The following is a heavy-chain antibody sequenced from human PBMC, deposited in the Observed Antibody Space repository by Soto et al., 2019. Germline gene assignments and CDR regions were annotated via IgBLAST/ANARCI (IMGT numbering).Heavy chain of an antibody. Sequence: AETLSLTCAVHGGSFSAYYWSWIRQPPGKGLQGIGENNHTGSINYNPSLKRRVTISVDTSNKHFSLTLSSVTAADTAVYYCARGARGRVYNYGGDYFDYWGPGTLVTGS. CDR1: GGSFSAYY. J-gene: IGHJ4*02. V-gene: IGHV4-34*01. CDR3: ARGARGRVYNYGGDYFDY. D-gene: IGHD5-12*01. CDR2: NNHTGSI.